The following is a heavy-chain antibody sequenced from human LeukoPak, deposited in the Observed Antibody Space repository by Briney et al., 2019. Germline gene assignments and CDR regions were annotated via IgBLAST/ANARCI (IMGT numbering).Heavy chain of an antibody. CDR1: GGTFTSYA. Sequence: SVKVSCKASGGTFTSYAISWVRQAPGQGLEWMGGIIPIFGTANYAQKFQGRVTITADESTSTAYMELSSLRSEDAAVYYCGRDEPTAMAWGEWGQGTLVSVCS. D-gene: IGHD5-18*01. V-gene: IGHV1-69*01. CDR2: IIPIFGTA. CDR3: GRDEPTAMAWGE. J-gene: IGHJ4*02.